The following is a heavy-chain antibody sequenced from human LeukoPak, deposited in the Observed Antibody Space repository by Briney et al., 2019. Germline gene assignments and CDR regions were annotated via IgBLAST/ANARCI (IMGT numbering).Heavy chain of an antibody. CDR3: ARRSIAARPRWFDP. V-gene: IGHV4-34*01. CDR1: GGSFCGYY. D-gene: IGHD6-6*01. CDR2: INHSGST. J-gene: IGHJ5*02. Sequence: SETLSFTCAVSGGSFCGYYWSWIRQPPRNGLERIGEINHSGSTNYNPSLKSRVTISVVTSKSQFSLKLSSVTAADTAVYYCARRSIAARPRWFDPWGQGTLVTVSS.